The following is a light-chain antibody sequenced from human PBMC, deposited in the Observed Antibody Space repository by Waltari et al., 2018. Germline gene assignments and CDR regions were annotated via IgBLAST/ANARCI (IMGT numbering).Light chain of an antibody. J-gene: IGKJ4*02. V-gene: IGKV3-15*01. Sequence: EIVMTQSPATLSVSPGETATLSCRASPSISSHLAWYQQKSGQAPRLLIYGASTWATGIPARFGGSGSGTDVTLTVSSLQSEAFAVYYCQQYERWPRTLGGGTTVEIK. CDR3: QQYERWPRT. CDR1: PSISSH. CDR2: GAS.